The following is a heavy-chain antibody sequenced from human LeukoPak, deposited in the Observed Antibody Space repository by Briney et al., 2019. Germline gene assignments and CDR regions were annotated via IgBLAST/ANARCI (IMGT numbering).Heavy chain of an antibody. J-gene: IGHJ3*02. CDR2: IYYNGST. CDR3: ARHSAYTYDHDGFDI. CDR1: GASITTYY. D-gene: IGHD5-18*01. V-gene: IGHV4-59*08. Sequence: NPSETLSLTCTVSGASITTYYWRWLRQPPGKGLEWIGYIYYNGSTNYNPSLKSRVTISVATSKNQFSLNLSSVTAADTAVYYCARHSAYTYDHDGFDIWGQGTMVTVSS.